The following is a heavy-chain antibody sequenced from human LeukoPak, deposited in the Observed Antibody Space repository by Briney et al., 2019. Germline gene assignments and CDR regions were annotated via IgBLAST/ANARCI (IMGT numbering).Heavy chain of an antibody. J-gene: IGHJ4*02. CDR2: IYYSGST. D-gene: IGHD3-22*01. Sequence: PSQTLSLTCTVSGGSISSGGYYWSWIRQHPGKGLEWIGYIYYSGSTYYNPPLKSRVTISVDTSKNQFSLKLSSVTAADTAVYYCARDRGAGGDSSGYYDYWGQGTLVTVSS. CDR3: ARDRGAGGDSSGYYDY. V-gene: IGHV4-31*03. CDR1: GGSISSGGYY.